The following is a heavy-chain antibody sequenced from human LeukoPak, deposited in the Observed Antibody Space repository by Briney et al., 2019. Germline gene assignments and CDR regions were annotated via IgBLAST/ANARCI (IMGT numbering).Heavy chain of an antibody. V-gene: IGHV3-23*01. J-gene: IGHJ6*04. CDR1: GFTFSTFA. D-gene: IGHD3-10*02. Sequence: GGSLRLSCVASGFTFSTFAMSWVRQAPGKGLEWVSAISGSGGSTYYADSVKGRFTISRDNAKNSLYLQMNSLRAEDTAVYYCAELGITMIGGVWGKGTTVTISS. CDR3: AELGITMIGGV. CDR2: ISGSGGST.